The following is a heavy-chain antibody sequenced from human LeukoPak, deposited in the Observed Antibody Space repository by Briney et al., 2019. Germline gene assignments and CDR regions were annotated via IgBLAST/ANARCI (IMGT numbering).Heavy chain of an antibody. CDR3: AKDMGPYYYDSSGYFWVSAAFDY. CDR2: ISWNSGSI. D-gene: IGHD3-22*01. CDR1: GFTFDDYA. V-gene: IGHV3-9*01. Sequence: HPGRSLRLSCAASGFTFDDYAMHWVRQAPGKGLEWVSGISWNSGSIVYADSVKGRFTISRDNAKNSLYLQMNSLRAEDTALYYCAKDMGPYYYDSSGYFWVSAAFDYWGQGTLVTVSS. J-gene: IGHJ4*02.